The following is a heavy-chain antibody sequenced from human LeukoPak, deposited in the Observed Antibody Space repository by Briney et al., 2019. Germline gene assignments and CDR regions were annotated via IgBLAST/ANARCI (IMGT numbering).Heavy chain of an antibody. J-gene: IGHJ2*01. Sequence: ASETLSLTCTVSGGSINNYYWSWIRQPPGEGLEWIGYIYYSGSTNYNPSLKSRVTISLDTSKNQFSLRLSSVTAADTAVYYCARAGYDILTSSRFAFDLWGRGTLVTVSS. CDR1: GGSINNYY. CDR3: ARAGYDILTSSRFAFDL. D-gene: IGHD3-9*01. CDR2: IYYSGST. V-gene: IGHV4-59*01.